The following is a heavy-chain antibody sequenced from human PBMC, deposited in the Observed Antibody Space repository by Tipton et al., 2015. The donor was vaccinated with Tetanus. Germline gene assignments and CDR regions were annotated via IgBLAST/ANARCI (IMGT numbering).Heavy chain of an antibody. CDR3: ATFYYGSGSYRGGLRKFDY. Sequence: QLVQSGAEVKKPGASVKVSCKASSYTFSNYGITWVRQAPGQGLEWMGWVSPYNGDTFFAQNVQGRVTMTTDTSTSTAYMELRTLRSDDTAVYYCATFYYGSGSYRGGLRKFDYWGQGTLVTVSS. D-gene: IGHD3-10*01. J-gene: IGHJ4*02. CDR1: SYTFSNYG. CDR2: VSPYNGDT. V-gene: IGHV1-18*01.